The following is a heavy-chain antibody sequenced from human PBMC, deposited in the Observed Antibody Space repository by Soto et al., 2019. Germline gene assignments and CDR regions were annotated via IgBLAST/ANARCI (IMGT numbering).Heavy chain of an antibody. J-gene: IGHJ5*02. Sequence: SETLSLTCAVSGGSISSSNWWSWVRQPPGKGLEWIGEIYHSGSTNYNPSLKSRVTISVDKSKNQFSLKLSSVTAADTAVYFCARLGYCSSTSCPPGWFDPWGQGTLVTVSS. D-gene: IGHD2-2*01. CDR3: ARLGYCSSTSCPPGWFDP. CDR2: IYHSGST. V-gene: IGHV4-4*02. CDR1: GGSISSSNW.